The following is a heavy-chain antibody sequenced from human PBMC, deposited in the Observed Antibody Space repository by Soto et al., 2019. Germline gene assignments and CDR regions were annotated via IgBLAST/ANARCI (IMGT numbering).Heavy chain of an antibody. Sequence: VQLLEAGGGLVQPGGSLRLSCAASGFTFSTYAMSWVRQAPGKGLEWVSAISGSGGSTYYADSVKGRFTISRDNSKNTLYLQMNSLRAEDTAVYYCAKDPRIGIAVAGVFDYWGQGTLVTVSS. J-gene: IGHJ4*02. D-gene: IGHD6-19*01. CDR1: GFTFSTYA. CDR3: AKDPRIGIAVAGVFDY. CDR2: ISGSGGST. V-gene: IGHV3-23*01.